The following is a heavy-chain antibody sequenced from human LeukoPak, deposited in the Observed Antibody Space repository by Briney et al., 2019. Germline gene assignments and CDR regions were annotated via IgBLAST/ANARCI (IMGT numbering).Heavy chain of an antibody. CDR3: ARKYGSGSYKYYYYGMDV. D-gene: IGHD3-10*01. CDR1: GGSISSSSYY. V-gene: IGHV4-39*07. Sequence: SETLSFSCTVSGGSISSSSYYWGWIRQPPGKGLEWIGSIYYSGSTYYNPSLKSRVTISVDTSKNQFSLKLSSVTAADTAVYYCARKYGSGSYKYYYYGMDVWGQGTTVTVSS. CDR2: IYYSGST. J-gene: IGHJ6*02.